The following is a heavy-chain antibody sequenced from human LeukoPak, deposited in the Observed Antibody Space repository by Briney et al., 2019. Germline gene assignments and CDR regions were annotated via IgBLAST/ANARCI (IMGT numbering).Heavy chain of an antibody. V-gene: IGHV1-24*01. D-gene: IGHD6-6*01. Sequence: ASVKVSCKASGYTFTSYYMHWVRQAPGKGLEWMGGFDPEDGETIYAQKFQGRVTMTEDTSTDTAYMELSSLRSEDTAVYYCATQRLAARTRFDYWGQGTLVTVSS. CDR2: FDPEDGET. J-gene: IGHJ4*02. CDR3: ATQRLAARTRFDY. CDR1: GYTFTSYY.